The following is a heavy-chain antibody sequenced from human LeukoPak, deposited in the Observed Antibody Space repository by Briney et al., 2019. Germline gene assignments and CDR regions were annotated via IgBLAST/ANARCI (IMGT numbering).Heavy chain of an antibody. CDR3: ARGVSQVRGMWFDP. CDR1: SDSISSGSYY. CDR2: IHTSGST. D-gene: IGHD3-10*01. J-gene: IGHJ5*02. V-gene: IGHV4-61*02. Sequence: PSETLSLTCIVSSDSISSGSYYWSWIRKPAGKDLEWIGRIHTSGSTDDNPSLRRRVTISLDTSKNHFSLQLTSVTAADTAVYYCARGVSQVRGMWFDPWGQGTLVTVSS.